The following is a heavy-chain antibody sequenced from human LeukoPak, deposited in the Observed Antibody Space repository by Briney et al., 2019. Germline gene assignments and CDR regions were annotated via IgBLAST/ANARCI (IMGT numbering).Heavy chain of an antibody. CDR3: AKSIAAAGTWNYFDY. V-gene: IGHV3-23*01. CDR1: GFTFSSYA. D-gene: IGHD6-13*01. J-gene: IGHJ4*02. Sequence: PGGSLRLSCAASGFTFSSYAMSWVRQAPGKGLEWVSAISGSGGSTYYADSVKGRFTISRDNSKNTLYLQMNSLRAEDTAVYYCAKSIAAAGTWNYFDYWGQGTLVTVSS. CDR2: ISGSGGST.